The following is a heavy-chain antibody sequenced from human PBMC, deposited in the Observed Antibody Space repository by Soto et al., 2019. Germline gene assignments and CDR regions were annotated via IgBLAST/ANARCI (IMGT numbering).Heavy chain of an antibody. CDR3: AKDSWAIFGVPAGEYYAMDV. CDR1: GFAFSSYA. V-gene: IGHV3-23*01. J-gene: IGHJ6*02. Sequence: EVQLLDSGGGLVQPGGSLRVSCAASGFAFSSYAMSWVRQAPGKGLEWVSGISASGVSTYYADSVKGRFTISRDNAKNTVYLQMNDLRVEDAAEYFCAKDSWAIFGVPAGEYYAMDVWGQGTTVTVSS. D-gene: IGHD3-3*01. CDR2: ISASGVST.